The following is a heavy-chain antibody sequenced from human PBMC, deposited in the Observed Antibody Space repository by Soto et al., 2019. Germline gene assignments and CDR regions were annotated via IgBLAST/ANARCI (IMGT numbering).Heavy chain of an antibody. CDR2: IKQDGGEK. CDR3: VRDQLILPADDFYYRVDV. Sequence: EVQLVESGGGSVQPGESLRLSCVASGFSFNMYWMSWIRQAPGKGLEWVARIKQDGGEKYYVDSVKGRFTVSRDNAKNSLHLHLHSVSADDAGIYYCVRDQLILPADDFYYRVDVWGQGTTVTVSS. D-gene: IGHD2-8*01. CDR1: GFSFNMYW. V-gene: IGHV3-7*03. J-gene: IGHJ6*02.